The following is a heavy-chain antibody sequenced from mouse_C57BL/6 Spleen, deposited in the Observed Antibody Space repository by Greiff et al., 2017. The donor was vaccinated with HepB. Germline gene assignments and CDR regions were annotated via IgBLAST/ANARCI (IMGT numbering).Heavy chain of an antibody. CDR2: IHPNSGST. J-gene: IGHJ3*01. Sequence: VQLQQPGAELVKPGALVKLSCKASGYTFTSYWMHWVKQRPGQGLEWIGMIHPNSGSTNYNEKFKSKATLTVDKSSSTAYMQLSSLTSEDSAVYYCARRDYSNLAWFAYWGQGTLVTVSA. V-gene: IGHV1-64*01. CDR3: ARRDYSNLAWFAY. CDR1: GYTFTSYW. D-gene: IGHD2-5*01.